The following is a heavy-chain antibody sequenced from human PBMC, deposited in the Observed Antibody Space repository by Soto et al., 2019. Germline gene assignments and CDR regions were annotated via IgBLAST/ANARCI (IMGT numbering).Heavy chain of an antibody. J-gene: IGHJ3*01. CDR3: ASRERVDAFDV. CDR2: IIPISGSI. Sequence: QVQLVQSGAEVKKPGSSVKVSCKASGGTFSTYGITWVRQASGQGLEWMGGIIPISGSIKFAQKLHGRLTIIPDESTSTVYMELSSLTSEDTAVYYCASRERVDAFDVWGQGTMVTVSS. CDR1: GGTFSTYG. V-gene: IGHV1-69*01. D-gene: IGHD1-26*01.